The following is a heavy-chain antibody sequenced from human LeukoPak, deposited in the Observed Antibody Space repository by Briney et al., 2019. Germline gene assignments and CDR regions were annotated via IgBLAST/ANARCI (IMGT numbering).Heavy chain of an antibody. CDR3: ARSPPRGYASLDY. CDR1: GGSVSSGSYY. D-gene: IGHD5-18*01. CDR2: IYYSGST. J-gene: IGHJ4*02. V-gene: IGHV4-61*01. Sequence: SETLSLTCTVSGGSVSSGSYYWSWIRQPPGKGLEWIGYIYYSGSTNYNPSLKRRVTISVDTSKNQFSLKLSSVTAADTAVYYCARSPPRGYASLDYWGQGTLVTVSS.